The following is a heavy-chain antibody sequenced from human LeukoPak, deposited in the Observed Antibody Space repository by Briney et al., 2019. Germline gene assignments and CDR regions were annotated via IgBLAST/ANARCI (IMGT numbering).Heavy chain of an antibody. CDR1: GGSISSYY. Sequence: SETLSLTCTVSGGSISSYYWSWIRQPPGKGLEWIGYIYYGGSTNYNPSLKSRVTISVDTSKNQFSLKLSSVTAADTAVYYCARVQEYSSSFFDYWGQGTLVTVSS. D-gene: IGHD6-6*01. CDR3: ARVQEYSSSFFDY. CDR2: IYYGGST. J-gene: IGHJ4*02. V-gene: IGHV4-59*01.